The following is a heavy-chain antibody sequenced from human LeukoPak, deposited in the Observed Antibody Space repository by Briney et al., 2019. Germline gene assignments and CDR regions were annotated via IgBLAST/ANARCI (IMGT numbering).Heavy chain of an antibody. V-gene: IGHV4-34*01. D-gene: IGHD4-17*01. CDR2: INHSGST. J-gene: IGHJ5*02. Sequence: SETLSLTCAVYGGSFSGYYWSWIRQPPGKGLEWIREINHSGSTNYNPSLKSRVTISVDTSKNQFSLKLSSVTAADTAVYYCARGSDYGDYLNWFDPWGQGTLVTVSS. CDR1: GGSFSGYY. CDR3: ARGSDYGDYLNWFDP.